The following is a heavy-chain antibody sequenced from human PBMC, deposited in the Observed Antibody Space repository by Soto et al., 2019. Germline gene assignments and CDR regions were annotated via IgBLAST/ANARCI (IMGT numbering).Heavy chain of an antibody. J-gene: IGHJ4*02. CDR2: INAGNGNT. Sequence: ASVKVSCKASGYTFTSFYMHWVRQAPGQRLEWMGWINAGNGNTKYSQKFQGRVTITRDTSASTAYMELSSLRSEDTAVYYCARSIVVVTALDYWGQGALLTVSS. V-gene: IGHV1-3*01. CDR3: ARSIVVVTALDY. D-gene: IGHD2-21*02. CDR1: GYTFTSFY.